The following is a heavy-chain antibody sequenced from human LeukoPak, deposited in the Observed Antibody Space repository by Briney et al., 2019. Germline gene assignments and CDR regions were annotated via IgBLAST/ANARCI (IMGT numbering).Heavy chain of an antibody. J-gene: IGHJ4*02. CDR2: ISGSGGST. Sequence: GGSLRLSCAASGFTFSDYYMSWVRQAPGKGLEWVSAISGSGGSTYYADSVKGRFTISRDNSKNTLYLQMNSLRAEDTAVYYCAKDSPEAHFWSGYTFYFDYWGQGTLVTVSS. V-gene: IGHV3-23*01. CDR1: GFTFSDYY. CDR3: AKDSPEAHFWSGYTFYFDY. D-gene: IGHD3-3*02.